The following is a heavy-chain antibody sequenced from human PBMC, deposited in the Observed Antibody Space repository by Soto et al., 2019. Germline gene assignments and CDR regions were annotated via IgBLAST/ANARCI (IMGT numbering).Heavy chain of an antibody. V-gene: IGHV4-34*01. D-gene: IGHD6-13*01. Sequence: QVQLQQWGAGLLKPSETLSLTCAVYGGSFSGYYWSWIRQPPGKGLEWIGEINHSGSTNYNPSLKSRVTISVDTSKNQFSLKLSSVTAADTAVYYCERGPHNSSSWSTPGNWFDPWGQGTLVTVSS. CDR1: GGSFSGYY. J-gene: IGHJ5*02. CDR2: INHSGST. CDR3: ERGPHNSSSWSTPGNWFDP.